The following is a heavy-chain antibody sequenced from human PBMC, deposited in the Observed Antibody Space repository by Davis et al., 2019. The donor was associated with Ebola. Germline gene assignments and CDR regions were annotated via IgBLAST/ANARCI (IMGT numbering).Heavy chain of an antibody. V-gene: IGHV3-48*03. J-gene: IGHJ6*02. D-gene: IGHD3-3*01. CDR2: ISSSGSTI. Sequence: PGGSLRLSCAASGFTFSSYEMNWVRQAPGKGLAWVSYISSSGSTIYYADSVKGRFTISRDNAKNSLYLQMNSLRAEDTAVYYCARGGGRFLEWLLNPRGMDVWGQGTTVTVSS. CDR1: GFTFSSYE. CDR3: ARGGGRFLEWLLNPRGMDV.